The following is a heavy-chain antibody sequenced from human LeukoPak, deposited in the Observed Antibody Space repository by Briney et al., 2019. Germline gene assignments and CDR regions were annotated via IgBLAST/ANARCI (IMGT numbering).Heavy chain of an antibody. D-gene: IGHD6-13*01. Sequence: SETLSLTCTVSGGSISSYYWSWIRQPAGKGLEWIGRIYTSGSTNYNPPLKSRVTMSVDTSKNQFSLKLSSVTAADTAVYYCARGIAAAGIFIDYWGQGTLVTVSS. CDR1: GGSISSYY. CDR3: ARGIAAAGIFIDY. V-gene: IGHV4-4*07. CDR2: IYTSGST. J-gene: IGHJ4*02.